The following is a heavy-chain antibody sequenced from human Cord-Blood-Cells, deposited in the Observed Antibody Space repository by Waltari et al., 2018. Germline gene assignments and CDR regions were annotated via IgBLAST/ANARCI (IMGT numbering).Heavy chain of an antibody. CDR1: GGSISSSSYY. Sequence: QLQLQESGPGLVKPSETLSLTCTVSGGSISSSSYYWGWIRQPPGKGLEWIGSIYYSGSTYYNPSLKRRVTISVDTSKNQFSLKLSSVTAADTAVYYCARHVGIAARPDWYFDLWGRGTLVTVSS. V-gene: IGHV4-39*01. CDR3: ARHVGIAARPDWYFDL. CDR2: IYYSGST. D-gene: IGHD6-6*01. J-gene: IGHJ2*01.